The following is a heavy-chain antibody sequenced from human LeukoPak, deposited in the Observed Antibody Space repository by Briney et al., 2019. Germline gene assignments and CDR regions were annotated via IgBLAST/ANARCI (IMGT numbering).Heavy chain of an antibody. CDR1: GGSFSGYY. D-gene: IGHD1-26*01. Sequence: SETLSLTRAVYGGSFSGYYWSWIRQPPGKGLGWIGGINLSGSTNYNPSLKRRVTISVDTSKNQFSLKLSSVTAADTAVYYCARDRVGATLKFDYWGQGTLVTVSS. CDR3: ARDRVGATLKFDY. V-gene: IGHV4-34*01. J-gene: IGHJ4*02. CDR2: INLSGST.